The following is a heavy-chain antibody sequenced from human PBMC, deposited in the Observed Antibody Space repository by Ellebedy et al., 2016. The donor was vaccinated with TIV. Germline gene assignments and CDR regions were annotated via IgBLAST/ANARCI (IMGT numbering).Heavy chain of an antibody. CDR2: IYAPGTT. CDR3: ARVDRMGGGYYYYMDV. Sequence: GESLKISXEASGLTVSRSYLSWVRQAPGKGLEWVSVIYAPGTTYYAGSVKGRFTISRDNSKNTLYLQMISLRAEDTAVYYCARVDRMGGGYYYYMDVWGKGTTVTVSS. D-gene: IGHD3-16*01. CDR1: GLTVSRSY. V-gene: IGHV3-53*01. J-gene: IGHJ6*03.